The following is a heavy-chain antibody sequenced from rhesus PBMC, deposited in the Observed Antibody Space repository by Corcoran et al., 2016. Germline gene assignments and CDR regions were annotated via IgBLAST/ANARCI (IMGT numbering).Heavy chain of an antibody. Sequence: QVQLQESGPGLVKPSETLPLTCAVSGASISNNYWNWIRQAPGKGLEWIGRIFGDAGSPANHPSLQSRVTISKAASKNQFSLQLSSVTAADTAVYYCARSKYSSSLDVWGRGVLVTVSS. CDR1: GASISNNY. V-gene: IGHV4S2*01. D-gene: IGHD6-13*01. CDR3: ARSKYSSSLDV. J-gene: IGHJ5-2*02. CDR2: IFGDAGSP.